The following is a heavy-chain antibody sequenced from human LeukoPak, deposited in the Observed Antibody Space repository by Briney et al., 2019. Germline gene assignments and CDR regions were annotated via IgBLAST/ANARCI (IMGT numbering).Heavy chain of an antibody. CDR2: NSWNSGSV. CDR1: GFIFDDYG. V-gene: IGHV3-9*01. CDR3: AKDRQGAYYDDLIGYNTFED. D-gene: IGHD3-9*01. J-gene: IGHJ4*02. Sequence: PGGSLRLSCAASGFIFDDYGMHWVRQVPGKGPEWVSGNSWNSGSVGYADSVKGRFTISRDNAMNFLYLQMNSLRVEDTAMYYCAKDRQGAYYDDLIGYNTFEDWGQGTLVTVSS.